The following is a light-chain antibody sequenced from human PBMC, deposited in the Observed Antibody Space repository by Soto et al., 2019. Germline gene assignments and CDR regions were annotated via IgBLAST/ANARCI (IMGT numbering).Light chain of an antibody. CDR1: QTVSSK. V-gene: IGKV3D-15*02. CDR3: HQCDSSPWT. Sequence: EIVMTQSPASLSVTPGERATLSCRASQTVSSKLAWYQQKPGQAPRLLIYDASKRPTGIPARFSGSGSGTDFTLTISRLEPEDFAVFYCHQCDSSPWTFGQGTKVAI. J-gene: IGKJ1*01. CDR2: DAS.